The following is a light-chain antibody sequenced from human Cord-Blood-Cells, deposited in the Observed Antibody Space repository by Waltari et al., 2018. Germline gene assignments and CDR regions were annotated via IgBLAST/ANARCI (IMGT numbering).Light chain of an antibody. V-gene: IGLV2-14*03. CDR1: IRDVGGYNY. CDR2: DVS. CDR3: SSYTSSSTWV. J-gene: IGLJ3*02. Sequence: QSALTQPASVSGSPGPSITTPCTGTIRDVGGYNYVSWYQHHPGKAPKLLIYDVSNRPSGVSNRFSGSKYGNAASLTISGLQAEDEADYYCSSYTSSSTWVFGGGTKLTVL.